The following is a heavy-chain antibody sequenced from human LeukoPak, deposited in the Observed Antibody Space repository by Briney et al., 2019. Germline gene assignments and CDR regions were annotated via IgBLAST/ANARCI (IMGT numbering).Heavy chain of an antibody. D-gene: IGHD4-17*01. Sequence: GGSLRLSCAASGVTFSSYALSWVRQAPGKGLEWVSAISGSGGSTYYADSVKGRFTISRDNSKNTLYLQMNSLRAEDTAVYYCAKDFSRGDSGYFDYWGQGTLVTVSS. CDR3: AKDFSRGDSGYFDY. CDR1: GVTFSSYA. V-gene: IGHV3-23*01. J-gene: IGHJ4*02. CDR2: ISGSGGST.